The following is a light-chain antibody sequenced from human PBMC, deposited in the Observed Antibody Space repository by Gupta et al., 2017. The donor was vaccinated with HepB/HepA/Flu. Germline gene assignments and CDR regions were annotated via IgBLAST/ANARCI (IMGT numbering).Light chain of an antibody. J-gene: IGLJ3*02. V-gene: IGLV1-44*01. Sequence: QSVLPQPPSTSGTPGQRVTISCSASSSNIGSNTVNWYQQLPGTAPKLVIYNNNQWPSGVPDRFSGSKSGTSASLAISGLQSEDEADYYCAAWDDSLNGWVFGGGTKLTVL. CDR3: AAWDDSLNGWV. CDR2: NNN. CDR1: SSNIGSNT.